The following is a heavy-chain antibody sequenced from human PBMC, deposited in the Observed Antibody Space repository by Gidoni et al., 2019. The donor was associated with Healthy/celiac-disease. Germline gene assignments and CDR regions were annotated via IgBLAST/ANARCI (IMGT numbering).Heavy chain of an antibody. CDR3: ATEDPKEQLVWSIDYYYGMDV. Sequence: QVQLVESGGGGVQPGRSLRLSCAASGFTFSRSGMHWVRQAPGKGLEWVAVISYDGSNQYYADSVKGRFTISRDNSKNTLYLQMNSLRAEDTAVYYCATEDPKEQLVWSIDYYYGMDVWGQGTTVTVSS. CDR1: GFTFSRSG. CDR2: ISYDGSNQ. D-gene: IGHD6-6*01. J-gene: IGHJ6*02. V-gene: IGHV3-30*03.